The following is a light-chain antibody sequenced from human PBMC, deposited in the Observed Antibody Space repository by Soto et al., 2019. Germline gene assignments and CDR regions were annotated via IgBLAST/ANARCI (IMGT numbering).Light chain of an antibody. CDR1: QTVNTW. V-gene: IGKV1-5*03. J-gene: IGKJ1*01. CDR3: QQYYGFSST. CDR2: KAS. Sequence: DIQMTQSPSTLSASIGDRVTITCRATQTVNTWLAWFQQKPGKAPKVLIYKASNLETGVPSRFSGSGSGTEFTLTISSLQPDDFATYYCQQYYGFSSTFGQGTKVEMK.